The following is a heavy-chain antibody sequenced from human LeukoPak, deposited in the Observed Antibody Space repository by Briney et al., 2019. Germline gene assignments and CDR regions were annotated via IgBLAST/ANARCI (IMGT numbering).Heavy chain of an antibody. CDR2: IYYSGST. Sequence: SETLSLTCTVSGGSISTYYWSWIRQPPGKGLEWIGYIYYSGSTNYNPSLKSRVTISVDTSKNQFSLKLSSVTAADTALYYCARAKITAADIDRPFDPWGQGTLVTVSS. CDR1: GGSISTYY. J-gene: IGHJ5*02. CDR3: ARAKITAADIDRPFDP. V-gene: IGHV4-59*01. D-gene: IGHD6-13*01.